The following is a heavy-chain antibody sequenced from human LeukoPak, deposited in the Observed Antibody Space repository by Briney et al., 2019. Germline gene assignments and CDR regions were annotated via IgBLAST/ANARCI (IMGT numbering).Heavy chain of an antibody. CDR3: ARDPSTTTYFDY. J-gene: IGHJ4*02. D-gene: IGHD1-7*01. CDR2: VNPDSGGT. Sequence: ASVKVSCKTSGYSFTGYYTHWVRQAPGQGLEWMGWVNPDSGGTIHAQKFQGRVTMTRDPSISTAYMELSRLRSDDTAVYYCARDPSTTTYFDYWGQGTLVTVSS. V-gene: IGHV1-2*02. CDR1: GYSFTGYY.